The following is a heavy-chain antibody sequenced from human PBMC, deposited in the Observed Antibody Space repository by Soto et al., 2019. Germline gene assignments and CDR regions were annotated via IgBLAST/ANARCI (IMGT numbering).Heavy chain of an antibody. CDR3: ARDRSGYYFDS. CDR1: GGSFNTGTYY. D-gene: IGHD6-19*01. CDR2: IYYSGST. V-gene: IGHV4-31*03. Sequence: PSETLSLTCTVSGGSFNTGTYYWSWIRQHPGKGLEWIGYIYYSGSTYYNPSLKSRVTTSVDTSKNQFSLKLSSVTAADTAVYYCARDRSGYYFDSWGQGTLVTVSS. J-gene: IGHJ4*02.